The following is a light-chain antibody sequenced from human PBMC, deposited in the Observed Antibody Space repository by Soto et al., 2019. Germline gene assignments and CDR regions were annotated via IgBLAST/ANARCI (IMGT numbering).Light chain of an antibody. CDR2: GIS. Sequence: QSVLTQPPSVSGAPGQKVTISCTGGSSNIGAGYDVNWYQQLPGTAPKLLISGISDRPSGVPDRFSGSKSGTSASLAITGLQAEDETDYYCSSHAGSNNYVFGTGTKLTVL. J-gene: IGLJ1*01. V-gene: IGLV1-40*01. CDR3: SSHAGSNNYV. CDR1: SSNIGAGYD.